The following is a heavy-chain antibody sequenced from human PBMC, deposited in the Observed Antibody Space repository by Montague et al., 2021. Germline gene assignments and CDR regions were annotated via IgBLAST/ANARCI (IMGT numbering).Heavy chain of an antibody. CDR2: LSNGGST. CDR3: ARGTVGASGYFYYYYMDV. Sequence: SETLSLTCTVFGDSINTYSWSWIRQPSGKGLEWIGRLSNGGSTNSNPSLKSRVSMSVDTSKNQFSLRLSSVTAADTAVYFCARGTVGASGYFYYYYMDVWGRGTPVTVSS. CDR1: GDSINTYS. J-gene: IGHJ6*03. V-gene: IGHV4-4*07. D-gene: IGHD1-26*01.